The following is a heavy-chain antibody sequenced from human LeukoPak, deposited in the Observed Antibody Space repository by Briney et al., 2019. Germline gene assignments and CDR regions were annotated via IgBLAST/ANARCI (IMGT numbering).Heavy chain of an antibody. Sequence: LSLTCAVYGGSFSGYYWSWVRQAPGKGLEWLSYISGRGNYVDYAESLKGRITISRDNAENSLYLQMNSLRAEDTAVYYCARSGIGATEIDYWGQGTLVTVSS. D-gene: IGHD6-13*01. CDR3: ARSGIGATEIDY. CDR2: ISGRGNYV. CDR1: GGSFSGYY. J-gene: IGHJ4*02. V-gene: IGHV3-11*06.